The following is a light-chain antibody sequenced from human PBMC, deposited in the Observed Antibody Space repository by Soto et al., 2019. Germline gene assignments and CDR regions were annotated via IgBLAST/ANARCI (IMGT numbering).Light chain of an antibody. J-gene: IGLJ1*01. V-gene: IGLV2-14*03. CDR1: SSDVGGYNY. CDR3: SSYTSSTTDV. Sequence: QSALTQPASVSGSPGQSITISCTGTSSDVGGYNYVSWYQQHPGKAPKLMIYDVNDRPSGVSHRFSGSKSGNTASLSISGLQAEDEADYYCSSYTSSTTDVFGTGTKLTLL. CDR2: DVN.